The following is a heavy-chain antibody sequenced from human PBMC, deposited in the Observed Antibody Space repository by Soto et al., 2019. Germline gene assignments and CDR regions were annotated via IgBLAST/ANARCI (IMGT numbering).Heavy chain of an antibody. V-gene: IGHV1-18*04. J-gene: IGHJ6*02. CDR1: GYTFTSYG. CDR3: ARDRVVVPAAIFYYYYGMDV. CDR2: ISAYNGNT. D-gene: IGHD2-2*01. Sequence: ASVKVSCKASGYTFTSYGISWVRQAPGQGLEWMGWISAYNGNTNYAQKLQGRVTMTTDTSTSTAYMELRSLRPDDTAVYYCARDRVVVPAAIFYYYYGMDVWGQGTTVTVSS.